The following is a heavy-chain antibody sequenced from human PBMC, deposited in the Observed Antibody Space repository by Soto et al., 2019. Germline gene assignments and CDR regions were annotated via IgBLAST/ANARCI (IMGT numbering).Heavy chain of an antibody. CDR2: IYYSGST. CDR1: GGSISSSRYY. J-gene: IGHJ6*02. CDR3: ARHGVPAAILAYYYYYGMDV. D-gene: IGHD2-2*01. Sequence: SETLSLTCTVSGGSISSSRYYWGWIRPPPGKGLEWIGSIYYSGSTYYNPSLKSRVTISVDTSKNQFSLKLSSVTAADTAVYYCARHGVPAAILAYYYYYGMDVWGQGTTVT. V-gene: IGHV4-39*01.